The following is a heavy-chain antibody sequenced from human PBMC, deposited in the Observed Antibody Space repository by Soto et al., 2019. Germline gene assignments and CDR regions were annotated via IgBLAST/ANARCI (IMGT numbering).Heavy chain of an antibody. J-gene: IGHJ3*02. V-gene: IGHV5-10-1*01. CDR3: ARGSATRDAFDI. Sequence: PGASLRISCKGSGDSFTIYCISWVLQMPGKGLEWMGRIDPSDSYTNYSPSFQGHVTISADKSISTAYLQWSSLKASDTAMYYCARGSATRDAFDIWGQATMVTVSS. CDR1: GDSFTIYC. CDR2: IDPSDSYT. D-gene: IGHD5-12*01.